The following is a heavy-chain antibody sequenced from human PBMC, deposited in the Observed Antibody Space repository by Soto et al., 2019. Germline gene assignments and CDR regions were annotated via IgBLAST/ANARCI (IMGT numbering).Heavy chain of an antibody. J-gene: IGHJ1*01. CDR1: GFTFSSYA. CDR3: AKDSDIVLKGREFYFQH. D-gene: IGHD2-8*01. V-gene: IGHV3-23*01. CDR2: ISGSGGSK. Sequence: GGSLRLSCAASGFTFSSYAMSWVRQAPGKGLEWVSAISGSGGSKYYADSVKGRFTISRDNSKNTLYLQMNSLRAEDTAVYYCAKDSDIVLKGREFYFQHWGQGTLVTVSS.